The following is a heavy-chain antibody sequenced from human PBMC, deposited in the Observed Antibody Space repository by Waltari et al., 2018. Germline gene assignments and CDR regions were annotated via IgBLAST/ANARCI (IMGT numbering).Heavy chain of an antibody. J-gene: IGHJ4*02. CDR3: ARYSRDQRDQDY. CDR1: GGTFSSYA. V-gene: IGHV1-69*10. D-gene: IGHD6-13*01. CDR2: IIPILGIA. Sequence: QVQLVQSGAEVKKPGSSVKVSCKASGGTFSSYAISWVRQAPGQGLEWMGGIIPILGIANYAQKFHGRVTITADKSTSTAYMELSSLRSEDTAVYYCARYSRDQRDQDYWGQGTLVTVSS.